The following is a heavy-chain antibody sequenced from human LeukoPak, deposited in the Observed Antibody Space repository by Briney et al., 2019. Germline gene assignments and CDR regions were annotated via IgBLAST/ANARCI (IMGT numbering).Heavy chain of an antibody. CDR1: GFTFSSYG. J-gene: IGHJ4*02. V-gene: IGHV3-23*01. Sequence: GGSLRLSCAASGFTFSSYGMSWVRQAPGKGLEWVSTISGSGGSTYYADSVKGRFAISRDNSRTTLYLQMNSLRAEDSAVYYCAKDYQEEQWLLPSFDYWGQGTLVTVSS. CDR3: AKDYQEEQWLLPSFDY. CDR2: ISGSGGST. D-gene: IGHD6-19*01.